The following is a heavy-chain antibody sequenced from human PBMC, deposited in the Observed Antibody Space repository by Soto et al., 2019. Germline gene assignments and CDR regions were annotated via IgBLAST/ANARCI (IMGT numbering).Heavy chain of an antibody. V-gene: IGHV4-30-4*01. D-gene: IGHD3-9*01. CDR2: ILYTGST. CDR3: ARAFYDILNDSFNYFDY. Sequence: SETLSLTCTVSGGSISSGDYYWSWIRQPPGKGLEWIGYILYTGSTFYNPSLKSRLIISVDRSKAQFSLKLSSVTAADTAVYYCARAFYDILNDSFNYFDYWGQGTLVTVSS. J-gene: IGHJ4*02. CDR1: GGSISSGDYY.